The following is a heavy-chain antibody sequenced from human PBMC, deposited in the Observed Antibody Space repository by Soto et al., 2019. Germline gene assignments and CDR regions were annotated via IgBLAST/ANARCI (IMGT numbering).Heavy chain of an antibody. CDR1: GFTFSNYH. V-gene: IGHV3-13*01. CDR2: IGAASDT. J-gene: IGHJ6*02. D-gene: IGHD7-27*01. CDR3: ARGVLGPGDYYYGMDV. Sequence: GGSLRLPCAAPGFTFSNYHMHWVRQAPGEGLEWVSGIGAASDTYYPVSVQGRFTVSRDNAKKSLYLQMNSLRAGDTAVYYCARGVLGPGDYYYGMDVWGQGTTVTVSS.